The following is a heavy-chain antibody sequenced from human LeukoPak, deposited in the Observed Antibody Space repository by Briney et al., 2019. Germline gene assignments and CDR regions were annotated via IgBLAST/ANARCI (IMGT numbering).Heavy chain of an antibody. CDR3: ARAPGWFGEVHIDY. CDR1: GGSISSGSYY. D-gene: IGHD3-10*01. V-gene: IGHV4-61*02. J-gene: IGHJ4*02. Sequence: PSQTLSLTCTVSGGSISSGSYYWSWIRQPAGKGLEWIGRIYTSGSTNYNPSLKSRVTISVDTSKNQVSLKLSSVTAADTAVYYCARAPGWFGEVHIDYWGQGTLVTVSS. CDR2: IYTSGST.